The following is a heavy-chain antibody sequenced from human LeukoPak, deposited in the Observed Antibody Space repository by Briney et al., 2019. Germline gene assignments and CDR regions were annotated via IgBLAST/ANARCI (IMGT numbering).Heavy chain of an antibody. CDR1: GGSISSGSYY. CDR3: ARGGERYCSSTSCSLDY. D-gene: IGHD2-2*01. CDR2: IYTSGST. J-gene: IGHJ4*02. Sequence: SETLSLTCTVSGGSISSGSYYWSWIRQPAGKGLEWIGRIYTSGSTNYNPSLNGRVTISVDTSKNQFSLKLSSVTAADTAVYYCARGGERYCSSTSCSLDYWGQGTLVTVSS. V-gene: IGHV4-61*02.